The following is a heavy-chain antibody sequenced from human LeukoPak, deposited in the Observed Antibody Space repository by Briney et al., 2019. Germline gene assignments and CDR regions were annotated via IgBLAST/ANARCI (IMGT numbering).Heavy chain of an antibody. D-gene: IGHD2-15*01. J-gene: IGHJ4*02. CDR2: IYYSGST. Sequence: PSETLSLTCTVSGGSISSGDYYWGWVRQPPGKGREWIGYIYYSGSTYYNPSLKSRVTISVDTSKNQISLKLSSVTAADTAVYYCARELGGNYFDYWGQGTLVTVSS. CDR1: GGSISSGDYY. CDR3: ARELGGNYFDY. V-gene: IGHV4-30-4*01.